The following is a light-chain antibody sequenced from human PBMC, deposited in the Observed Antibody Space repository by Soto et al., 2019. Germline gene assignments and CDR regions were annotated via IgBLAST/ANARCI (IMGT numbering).Light chain of an antibody. CDR2: KAS. V-gene: IGKV1-5*03. Sequence: DIQMTQSPSTLSGSVGDRVTITCRASQTISSWLAWYQQKPGKAPKLLIYKASTLKSGVPSRSSGSGSGTECTLTISSLQPDYFATYYCQHYNSYSEAFGQGTKVELK. CDR3: QHYNSYSEA. CDR1: QTISSW. J-gene: IGKJ1*01.